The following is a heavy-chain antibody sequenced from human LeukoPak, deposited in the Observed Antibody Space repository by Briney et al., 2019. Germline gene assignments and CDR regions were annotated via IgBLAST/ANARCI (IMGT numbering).Heavy chain of an antibody. CDR2: IYYTGPT. CDR1: GGSLSGHY. V-gene: IGHV4-59*11. Sequence: SETLSLTCTVGGGSLSGHYWGWIRQPPGKGLELVGHIYYTGPTFYNPSLNSRVTITLDTSRDQFSLRLTSVIAADTAVYYCARFSWGCSTASCYLTNWGQGALVTVSS. D-gene: IGHD2-2*01. J-gene: IGHJ4*02. CDR3: ARFSWGCSTASCYLTN.